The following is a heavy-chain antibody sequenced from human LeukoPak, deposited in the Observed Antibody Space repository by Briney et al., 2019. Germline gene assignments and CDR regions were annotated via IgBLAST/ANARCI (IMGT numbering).Heavy chain of an antibody. CDR1: GFTFSSFA. CDR3: ASRQDFYSSSWYPFDY. CDR2: IQSDGIYE. J-gene: IGHJ4*02. D-gene: IGHD6-13*01. V-gene: IGHV3-30*06. Sequence: GGSLRLSCAASGFTFSSFAMHWVRQAPGKGLEHLAFIQSDGIYEYYADSVKGRFTISRDNSKNTLYLQMNSLRAEDTAVYYCASRQDFYSSSWYPFDYWGQGTLVTVSS.